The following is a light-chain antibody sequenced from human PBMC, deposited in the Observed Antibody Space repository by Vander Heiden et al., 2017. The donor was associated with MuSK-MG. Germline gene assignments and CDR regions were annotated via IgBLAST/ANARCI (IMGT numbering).Light chain of an antibody. V-gene: IGKV3-11*01. CDR2: DAS. CDR3: QQRSNWPPYT. Sequence: EIVLTQSPATLSLSPGERATLPRRASQSVSSYLAWYQQNPGQAPRLLIYDASNRATGIPARFSGSGSGTDFTLTISSLEPEDFAVYYCQQRSNWPPYTFGQGTKLEIK. J-gene: IGKJ2*01. CDR1: QSVSSY.